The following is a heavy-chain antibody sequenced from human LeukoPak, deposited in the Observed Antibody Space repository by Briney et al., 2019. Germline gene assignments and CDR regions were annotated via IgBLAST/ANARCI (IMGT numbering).Heavy chain of an antibody. V-gene: IGHV4-39*07. CDR2: IYYSGST. J-gene: IGHJ5*02. CDR1: GDSISSTIHY. Sequence: SETLSLTCTVSGDSISSTIHYWGWIRQPPGKGLEWIGSIYYSGSTYYNPSLKSRVTRSLDRSKDQFSLKLSSVTAADTAIYYCARIPSPGWFDPWGQGTLVTVSS. CDR3: ARIPSPGWFDP.